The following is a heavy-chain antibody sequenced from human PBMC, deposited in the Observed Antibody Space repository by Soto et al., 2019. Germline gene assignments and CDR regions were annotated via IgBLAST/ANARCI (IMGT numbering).Heavy chain of an antibody. CDR1: GFTFSRYW. V-gene: IGHV3-23*01. CDR2: IKVSGTRA. J-gene: IGHJ3*02. CDR3: AKMSDGWYGAFHI. D-gene: IGHD6-19*01. Sequence: GGSLRLSCAASGFTFSRYWMSWVRQAPGKGLKWVSNIKVSGTRAYYVDSVQGRFTFSRDNSKNTLYLQMNSLRAEDTAVYYCAKMSDGWYGAFHIWGQGTMVTVSS.